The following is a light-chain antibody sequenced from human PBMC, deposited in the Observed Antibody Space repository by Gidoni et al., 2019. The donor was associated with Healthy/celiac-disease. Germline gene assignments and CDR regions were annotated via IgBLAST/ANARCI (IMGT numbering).Light chain of an antibody. CDR1: QSVSSY. CDR3: QQRSNWPPILT. Sequence: EIVLTQSPSTLSLSPGDRATLSCRASQSVSSYLAWYQQKHGQAPRLLIYDASNRATGIPARFSGSGSGTDFTLTISSLELEDFEFYYCQQRSNWPPILTFGGGTKVEIK. CDR2: DAS. J-gene: IGKJ4*01. V-gene: IGKV3-11*01.